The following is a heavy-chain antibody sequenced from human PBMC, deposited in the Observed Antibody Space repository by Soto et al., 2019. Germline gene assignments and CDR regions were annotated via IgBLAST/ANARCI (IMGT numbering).Heavy chain of an antibody. D-gene: IGHD3-16*01. CDR3: ARGLVWPYYYYGMDV. Sequence: QVQLQQWGAGLLKPSETLSLTCAVYGGSFSGYYWSWIRQPPGKGLEWIGEINHSGSTNYNPSLKSRVTISVDTSKNQFSLKLSSGTAADTAVDYCARGLVWPYYYYGMDVWGQGTTVTVSS. J-gene: IGHJ6*02. CDR2: INHSGST. CDR1: GGSFSGYY. V-gene: IGHV4-34*01.